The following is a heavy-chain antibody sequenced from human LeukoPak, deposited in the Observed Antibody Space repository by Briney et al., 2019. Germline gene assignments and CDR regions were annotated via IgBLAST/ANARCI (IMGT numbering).Heavy chain of an antibody. Sequence: PGGSLRLSCAASGFTFSSYGMHWVRQAPGKGLEWVAVMSFDGSNTHYADSVKGRFTVSRDNSKNTLYLQMTSLRADDTAVHYCARDAGTWGYGYNFDCWGQGTLVTVSS. J-gene: IGHJ4*02. CDR3: ARDAGTWGYGYNFDC. V-gene: IGHV3-30*03. D-gene: IGHD1-1*01. CDR2: MSFDGSNT. CDR1: GFTFSSYG.